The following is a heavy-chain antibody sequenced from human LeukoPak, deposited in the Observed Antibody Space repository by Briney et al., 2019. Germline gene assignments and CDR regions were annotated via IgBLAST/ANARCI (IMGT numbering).Heavy chain of an antibody. V-gene: IGHV4-39*07. D-gene: IGHD3-10*01. CDR3: ARVGADGSGSYYDAALDY. CDR2: IYYSGST. Sequence: PSETLSLTCTVSGVSISSSSYYWGWIRQPPGKGHEWIGSIYYSGSTYYNPSLKSRVTISVDTSKNQFSLKLSSVTAADTAVYYCARVGADGSGSYYDAALDYWGQGTLVTVSS. CDR1: GVSISSSSYY. J-gene: IGHJ4*02.